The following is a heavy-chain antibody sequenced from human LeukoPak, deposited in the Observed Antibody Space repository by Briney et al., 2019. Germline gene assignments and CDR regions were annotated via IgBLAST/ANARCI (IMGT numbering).Heavy chain of an antibody. J-gene: IGHJ4*02. CDR2: IKNDGSEK. Sequence: GGSPRLSCAASGFTFSGYWMSWVRQAPGKGLEWVANIKNDGSEKFYVDSVRGRFTISRDIAKNSVYLQMNSLTAEDTAVYYCARGGGYQRYWGQGTLVTVSS. V-gene: IGHV3-7*01. CDR1: GFTFSGYW. CDR3: ARGGGYQRY. D-gene: IGHD3-22*01.